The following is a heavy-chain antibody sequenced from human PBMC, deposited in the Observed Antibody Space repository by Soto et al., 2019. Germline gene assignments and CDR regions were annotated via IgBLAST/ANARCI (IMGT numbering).Heavy chain of an antibody. D-gene: IGHD3-9*01. CDR2: IYYSGCT. CDR3: AVTPPGRYFDWLLFPYAFDI. CDR1: GGSISSGGYY. Sequence: SETLSLTCTVSGGSISSGGYYWSWIRQHPGKGLEWIGYIYYSGCTYYNPSLKSRVTISVDTSKNQFSLKLSSVTAADTAVYYCAVTPPGRYFDWLLFPYAFDIWGQGTMVTVSS. J-gene: IGHJ3*02. V-gene: IGHV4-31*03.